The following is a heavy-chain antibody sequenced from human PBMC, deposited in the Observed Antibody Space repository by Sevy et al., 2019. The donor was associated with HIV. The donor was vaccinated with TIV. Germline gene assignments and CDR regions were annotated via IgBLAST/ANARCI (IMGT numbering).Heavy chain of an antibody. D-gene: IGHD2-15*01. J-gene: IGHJ6*02. CDR3: ARDPGYCSGGSCYLGYYGMDV. CDR1: GYTFTGYY. V-gene: IGHV1-2*02. CDR2: INPNSGGT. Sequence: ASVKVSCKASGYTFTGYYMHWVRQAPGQGLEWMGWINPNSGGTNYAQKFQGRVTMTRDTSISTAYMEPSRLRSDDTAVYYCARDPGYCSGGSCYLGYYGMDVWGQGTTVTVSS.